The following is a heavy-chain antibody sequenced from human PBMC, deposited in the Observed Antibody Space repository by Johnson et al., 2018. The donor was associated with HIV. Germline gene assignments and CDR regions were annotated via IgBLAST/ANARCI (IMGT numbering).Heavy chain of an antibody. J-gene: IGHJ3*02. Sequence: VQLVESGGGVVQPGGSLRLSCAASGFTLRSYGMHWVRQAPGKGLEWVTFIRYDGSNKHYSDSVKGRFTISRDNSNNILYLQMNSLRVEDTAVYYCAKVAVATAAGGVALDIWGPGTMVTVS. CDR2: IRYDGSNK. D-gene: IGHD6-13*01. V-gene: IGHV3-30*02. CDR3: AKVAVATAAGGVALDI. CDR1: GFTLRSYG.